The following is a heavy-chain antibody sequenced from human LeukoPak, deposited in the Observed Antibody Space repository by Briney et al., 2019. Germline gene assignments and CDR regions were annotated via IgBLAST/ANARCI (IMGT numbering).Heavy chain of an antibody. Sequence: ASVKVSCKASGGTFSSYAISWVRQAPGQGLEWMGGIIPIFGTANYAQKFQGRVTMTTDTSTTTAYMELRSLRSDDTAVYYCARGGGYSYGPIDYWGQGTLVTVSS. V-gene: IGHV1-69*05. CDR2: IIPIFGTA. D-gene: IGHD5-18*01. J-gene: IGHJ4*02. CDR1: GGTFSSYA. CDR3: ARGGGYSYGPIDY.